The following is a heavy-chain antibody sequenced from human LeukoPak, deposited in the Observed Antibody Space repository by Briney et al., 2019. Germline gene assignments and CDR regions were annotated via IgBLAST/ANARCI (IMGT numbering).Heavy chain of an antibody. CDR3: VRDTHYGFDI. J-gene: IGHJ3*02. Sequence: GGSLRLSCAASGFSFSSYWMHWVRQAPGKGLVWVSRISSDGSIINYAGSVKGRFTIFRDNVKNSLYLQMNSLRAEDTAVYYCVRDTHYGFDIWGQGTMVTVS. V-gene: IGHV3-74*01. CDR2: ISSDGSII. CDR1: GFSFSSYW.